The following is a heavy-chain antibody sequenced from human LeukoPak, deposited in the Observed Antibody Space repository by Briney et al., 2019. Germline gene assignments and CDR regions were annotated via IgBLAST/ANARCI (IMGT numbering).Heavy chain of an antibody. D-gene: IGHD6-13*01. V-gene: IGHV3-48*01. CDR3: ARGAASGTSRFDY. J-gene: IGHJ4*02. CDR2: ISSSSSAI. CDR1: GFTFSTYS. Sequence: GGSLRLSCAASGFTFSTYSMSWVRQAPGKGLEWVSYISSSSSAIYYADSVKGRFTISRDNAKSSLYLQMNSLRAEDTAVYYCARGAASGTSRFDYWGQGTLLTVSS.